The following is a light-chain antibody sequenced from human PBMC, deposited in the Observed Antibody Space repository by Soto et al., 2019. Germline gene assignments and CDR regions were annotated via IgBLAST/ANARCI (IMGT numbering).Light chain of an antibody. CDR3: QQYKNWPPMYT. V-gene: IGKV3-15*01. J-gene: IGKJ2*01. CDR2: GAS. CDR1: QSVSSN. Sequence: EIVMTQSPATLSVSPGERATLSCRASQSVSSNLAWYQQKPGQAPRLLIYGASTRATGIPARFSGSGSGTEFTLTISSLQSEDFAVYYCQQYKNWPPMYTFDEGTKLEIK.